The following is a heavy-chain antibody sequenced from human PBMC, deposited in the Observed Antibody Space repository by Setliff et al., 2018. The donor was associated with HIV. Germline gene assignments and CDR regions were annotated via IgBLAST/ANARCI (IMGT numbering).Heavy chain of an antibody. D-gene: IGHD1-26*01. CDR3: ARVATTQMWGWFAP. Sequence: GGSLRLSCAASGFTFSSYAMSWVRQAPGKGLEWVSAITHNGANTYYANSVKGRFTISRDNSKNTLYLQMNSLRPEDAALYYCARVATTQMWGWFAPWGQGTLVTVSS. J-gene: IGHJ5*02. V-gene: IGHV3-23*01. CDR2: ITHNGANT. CDR1: GFTFSSYA.